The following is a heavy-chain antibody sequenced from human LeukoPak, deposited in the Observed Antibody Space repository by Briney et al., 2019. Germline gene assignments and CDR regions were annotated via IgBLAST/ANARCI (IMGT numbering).Heavy chain of an antibody. J-gene: IGHJ3*02. V-gene: IGHV5-51*01. Sequence: GESLKISCKGSGYSFTSYWIGWVRQMPGKGLEWMGIIYPGDSDTRYSPSFQGQVTISADKSISTAYLQWSSLKASDTVMYYCARPRYRYYGSGSYPNAFDIWGQGTMVTVSS. CDR3: ARPRYRYYGSGSYPNAFDI. D-gene: IGHD3-10*01. CDR2: IYPGDSDT. CDR1: GYSFTSYW.